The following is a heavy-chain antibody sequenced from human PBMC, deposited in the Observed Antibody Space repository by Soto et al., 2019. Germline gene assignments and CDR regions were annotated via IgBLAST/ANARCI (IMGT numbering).Heavy chain of an antibody. Sequence: PWGSLRLSCAASGFTFSDYYMSWIRQAPGKGLEWVSYISSRSSTIFYADSVKGRFTISRDNVKNSLYLQMNSLRAEDTAVYYCASGTNGAFFVYWGQGILGTVSS. CDR1: GFTFSDYY. J-gene: IGHJ4*02. D-gene: IGHD2-8*01. CDR2: ISSRSSTI. CDR3: ASGTNGAFFVY. V-gene: IGHV3-11*01.